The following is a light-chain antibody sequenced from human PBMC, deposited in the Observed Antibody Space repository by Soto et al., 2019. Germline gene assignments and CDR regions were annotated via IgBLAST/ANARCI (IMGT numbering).Light chain of an antibody. Sequence: DSVMTQAPLSLPVTPGEPASISCRSSQGLLHSNGFYYLDWYLQKPGQSPQLLVYLGSNRASGVPDRLSGSGSGTDFTLKISRVEAEDVGVYSCVQALQPPRTFGQGTKLEIK. CDR2: LGS. CDR3: VQALQPPRT. J-gene: IGKJ2*01. V-gene: IGKV2-28*01. CDR1: QGLLHSNGFYY.